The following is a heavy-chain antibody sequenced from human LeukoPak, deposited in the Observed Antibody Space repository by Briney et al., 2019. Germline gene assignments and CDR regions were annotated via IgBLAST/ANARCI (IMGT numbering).Heavy chain of an antibody. CDR1: GFTFGSYA. D-gene: IGHD3-10*01. CDR3: AKDGFGELLYYYFDY. J-gene: IGHJ4*02. Sequence: GRSLRLSCAASGFTFGSYAMSCVRQAPGKGLEWVSAISGSGGSTYYAYSVKGRFTISRENSKNTLYLQMNSLRAEDTAVYYCAKDGFGELLYYYFDYWGQGTLVTVSS. V-gene: IGHV3-23*01. CDR2: ISGSGGST.